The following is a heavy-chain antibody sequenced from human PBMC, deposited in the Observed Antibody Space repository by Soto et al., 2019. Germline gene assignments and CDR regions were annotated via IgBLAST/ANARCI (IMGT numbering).Heavy chain of an antibody. J-gene: IGHJ4*02. D-gene: IGHD2-15*01. V-gene: IGHV1-69*06. CDR2: IIPIFGTA. Sequence: QVQLVQPGAEVKKPGSSVKVSCKASGGTFSSYAISWVRQAPGQGLEWMGGIIPIFGTANYAQKFQGRVTITADKSTSTAYMELSSLRSEDTAVYYCARVGVYCSGGSCYELPSYDYWGQGTLVTVSS. CDR3: ARVGVYCSGGSCYELPSYDY. CDR1: GGTFSSYA.